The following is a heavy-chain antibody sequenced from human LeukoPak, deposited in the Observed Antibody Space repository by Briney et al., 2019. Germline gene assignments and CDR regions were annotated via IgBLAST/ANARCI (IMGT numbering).Heavy chain of an antibody. V-gene: IGHV4-59*11. CDR1: GVSISSHY. CDR3: ARDHCTNGVYYDDRGHFDY. Sequence: SETLSLTCAVSGVSISSHYWSWIRQPPGKGLEWIGSIDYGGTTYSNTSLESGVFITVDTSKIHFSLKLSSVTAADTTVYYYARDHCTNGVYYDDRGHFDYWGQGTLVSVSS. CDR2: IDYGGTT. D-gene: IGHD2-8*01. J-gene: IGHJ4*02.